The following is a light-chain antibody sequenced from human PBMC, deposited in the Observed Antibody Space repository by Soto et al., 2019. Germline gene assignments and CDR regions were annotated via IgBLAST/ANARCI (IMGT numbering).Light chain of an antibody. J-gene: IGLJ1*01. V-gene: IGLV2-11*01. CDR2: DVS. Sequence: QSALTQPRSVSGSPGQSVTISCTGTSSDVGGYNYVSWYQQHPGTAPKLMIYDVSMRPSGVPDRFSGSKSGNTASLTISGLQAEDEADYYCCSYAGSYTLYVFGTVTKLTVL. CDR1: SSDVGGYNY. CDR3: CSYAGSYTLYV.